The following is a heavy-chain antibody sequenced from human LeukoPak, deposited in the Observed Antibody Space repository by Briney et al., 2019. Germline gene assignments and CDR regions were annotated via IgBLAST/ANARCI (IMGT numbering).Heavy chain of an antibody. J-gene: IGHJ4*02. V-gene: IGHV4-34*01. D-gene: IGHD3-3*01. CDR3: ARSLYYDFWSGYYFDY. CDR2: INHSGST. CDR1: GGSFSGYY. Sequence: PSETLSLTCAVYGGSFSGYYWSWIRQPPGKGLEWIGEINHSGSTNYNPSLKSRVTISVDTSKNQFSLKLSSVTAADTAVYYCARSLYYDFWSGYYFDYWGQGTLVTVSS.